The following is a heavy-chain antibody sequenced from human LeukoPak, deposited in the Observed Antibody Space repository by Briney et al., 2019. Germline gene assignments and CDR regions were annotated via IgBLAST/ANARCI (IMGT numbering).Heavy chain of an antibody. Sequence: PSETLSLTCTVSGGSISSSSYYWGWIRQPPGKGLEWIGSIYYSGSTYYNPSLKSRVTISVDTSKNQFSLKLSSVTAADTAAYYCARLMVVSYYDSSGYYYVKYYYYMDVWGKGTTVTVSS. CDR2: IYYSGST. CDR3: ARLMVVSYYDSSGYYYVKYYYYMDV. D-gene: IGHD3-22*01. V-gene: IGHV4-39*01. CDR1: GGSISSSSYY. J-gene: IGHJ6*03.